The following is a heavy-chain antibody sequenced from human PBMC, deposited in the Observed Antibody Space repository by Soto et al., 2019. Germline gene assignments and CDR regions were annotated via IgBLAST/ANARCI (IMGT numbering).Heavy chain of an antibody. CDR2: IYYSGST. V-gene: IGHV4-30-4*01. D-gene: IGHD3-22*01. CDR1: GGSISSGDYY. Sequence: SETLSLTCTVSGGSISSGDYYWSWIRQPPGKGLEWIGYIYYSGSTYYNPSLKSRVTISVDTSKNQFSLKLSSVTATDTAVYYCARDYYDSSGPLNWFDPWGQGTLVTVSS. J-gene: IGHJ5*02. CDR3: ARDYYDSSGPLNWFDP.